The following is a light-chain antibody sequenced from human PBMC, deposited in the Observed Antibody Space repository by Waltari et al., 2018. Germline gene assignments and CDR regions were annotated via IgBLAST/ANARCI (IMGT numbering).Light chain of an antibody. CDR2: DVS. CDR1: SSDVGGYNH. V-gene: IGLV2-14*01. CDR3: SSYTNRNTLI. Sequence: QSALTQPASVSGSPGQSITISCTGTSSDVGGYNHVSWYQQDPGKVPKLIIYDVSERPSGVSGRFSGSKSGNTASLTISGVQAEDETDYYCSSYTNRNTLIFGGGTKLTVL. J-gene: IGLJ2*01.